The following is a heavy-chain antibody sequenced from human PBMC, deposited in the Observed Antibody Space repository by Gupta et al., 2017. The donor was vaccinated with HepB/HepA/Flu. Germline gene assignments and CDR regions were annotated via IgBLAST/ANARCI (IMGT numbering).Heavy chain of an antibody. Sequence: DVQLLESGGALVQPGGSLRLSCAPSGFTSGFTFSSYAMSWVRQAPGKGLEWVSTISDHGVDTYYADSVKGRFTISRDNSKNSLYLQMNRMTTEDTAVYYCTKDEDAFEIWGQGTMVIVSS. CDR3: TKDEDAFEI. CDR2: ISDHGVDT. V-gene: IGHV3-23*01. CDR1: GFTSGFTFSSYA. J-gene: IGHJ3*02.